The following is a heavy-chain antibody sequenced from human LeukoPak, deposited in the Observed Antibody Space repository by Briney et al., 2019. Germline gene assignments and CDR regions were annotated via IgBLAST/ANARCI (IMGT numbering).Heavy chain of an antibody. V-gene: IGHV3-48*03. CDR1: GFTFSSYG. CDR2: ISSSGSTI. CDR3: ARAVAGYFDY. D-gene: IGHD6-19*01. J-gene: IGHJ4*02. Sequence: PGGSLRLSCAASGFTFSSYGMNWVRQAPGKGLEWVSYISSSGSTIYYADSVKGRFTISRDNAKNSLYLQMNSLRAEDTAVYYCARAVAGYFDYWGQGTLVTVSS.